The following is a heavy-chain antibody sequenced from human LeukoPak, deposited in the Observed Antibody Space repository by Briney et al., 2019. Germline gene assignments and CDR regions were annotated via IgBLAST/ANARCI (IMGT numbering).Heavy chain of an antibody. CDR2: ISDDGTTT. V-gene: IGHV3-74*01. D-gene: IGHD3-10*01. Sequence: GGSLRLSCAASGFTFNLYWIHWVRQAPGKGLEWLSRISDDGTTTNYADSVKGRFTISRDNAKNTLYLQMNSLRVDDTAVYYCARDSRYDYVSGSYQPDCCAPYGLGTLVTV. J-gene: IGHJ5*02. CDR3: ARDSRYDYVSGSYQPDCCAP. CDR1: GFTFNLYW.